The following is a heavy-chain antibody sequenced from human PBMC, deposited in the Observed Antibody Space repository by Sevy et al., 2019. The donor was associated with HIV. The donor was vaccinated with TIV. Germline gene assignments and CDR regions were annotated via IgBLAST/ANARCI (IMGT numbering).Heavy chain of an antibody. CDR2: MRFDGSIK. Sequence: GGSLRLSCAASGFTFSTYGMHWVRQAPGRGLECVAFMRFDGSIKYHTDSVKGRFTISRDNSKNTLYLQMNSLKTEDTAVYFCAKVLHIVVVPAAIDYYYGMDVWGQGTTVTVSS. V-gene: IGHV3-30*02. J-gene: IGHJ6*02. CDR1: GFTFSTYG. D-gene: IGHD2-2*01. CDR3: AKVLHIVVVPAAIDYYYGMDV.